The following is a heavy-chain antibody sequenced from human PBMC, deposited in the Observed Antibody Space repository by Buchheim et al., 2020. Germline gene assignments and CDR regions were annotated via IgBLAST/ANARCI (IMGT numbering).Heavy chain of an antibody. CDR2: IYTSGST. D-gene: IGHD2-2*01. J-gene: IGHJ4*02. CDR3: ARVGPPGRKDIVVVPAARGYFDY. V-gene: IGHV4-4*07. CDR1: GGSISSYY. Sequence: QVQLQESGPGLVKPSETLSLTCTVSGGSISSYYWSWIRQPAGKGLEWIGRIYTSGSTNYNPSLKSRVTMSVDTSKNQFSLKLSSVTAADTAVYYCARVGPPGRKDIVVVPAARGYFDYWGQGTL.